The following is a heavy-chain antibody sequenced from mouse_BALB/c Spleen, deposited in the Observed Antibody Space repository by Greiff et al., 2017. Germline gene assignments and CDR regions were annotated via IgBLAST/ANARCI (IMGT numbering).Heavy chain of an antibody. CDR3: ARPCYYYGSTWFAY. J-gene: IGHJ3*01. D-gene: IGHD1-1*01. V-gene: IGHV1-7*01. CDR1: GYTFTSYW. Sequence: QVQLQQSGAELAKPGASVKMSCKASGYTFTSYWMHWVNQRPGQGLEWIGYINPSTGYTEYNQKFKDKATLTADKSSSTAYMQLSSLTSEDSAVYYCARPCYYYGSTWFAYWGQGTLVTVSA. CDR2: INPSTGYT.